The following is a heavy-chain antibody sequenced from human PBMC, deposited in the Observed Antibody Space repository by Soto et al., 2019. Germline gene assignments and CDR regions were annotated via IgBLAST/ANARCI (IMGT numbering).Heavy chain of an antibody. Sequence: QVQLVQSGAEVKKPGASVKVSCKASGYTFTSYGISWVRQAPGQGLEWMGWISTYNGNTKYAQKLQGSVPMTTDTATSKAYMELRRLRSDDTAVFSCAREMVRGVGSDYWGQGTLVTVSS. J-gene: IGHJ4*02. CDR2: ISTYNGNT. CDR1: GYTFTSYG. CDR3: AREMVRGVGSDY. D-gene: IGHD3-10*01. V-gene: IGHV1-18*01.